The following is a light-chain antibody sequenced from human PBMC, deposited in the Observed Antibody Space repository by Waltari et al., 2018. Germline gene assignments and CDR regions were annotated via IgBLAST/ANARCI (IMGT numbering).Light chain of an antibody. J-gene: IGKJ1*01. V-gene: IGKV3-20*01. CDR2: HAS. Sequence: EIVLTQSPGTLSLSPGERATLSCRASQGVGKYLAWFQQRPGPAPMLLLYHASIRATGIPDRFSGSGYGTDFSLTISRLEPEDFAVYYCQKYDFLPATFGQGTTVEIK. CDR3: QKYDFLPAT. CDR1: QGVGKY.